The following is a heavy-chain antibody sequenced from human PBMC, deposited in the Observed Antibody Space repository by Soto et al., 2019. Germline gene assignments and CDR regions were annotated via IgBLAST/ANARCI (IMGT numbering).Heavy chain of an antibody. CDR1: GHSFSHYW. CDR3: ARHHGSPGSYFGMDV. Sequence: ESLTITCTCSGHSFSHYWINWVRQMPGKGLEWMGIIYPGDSDTRYSPSFQGQVTISVDKSINTAYLQWRGLKASDTAVYYCARHHGSPGSYFGMDVWGRGTTVTVSS. V-gene: IGHV5-51*01. D-gene: IGHD6-13*01. CDR2: IYPGDSDT. J-gene: IGHJ6*02.